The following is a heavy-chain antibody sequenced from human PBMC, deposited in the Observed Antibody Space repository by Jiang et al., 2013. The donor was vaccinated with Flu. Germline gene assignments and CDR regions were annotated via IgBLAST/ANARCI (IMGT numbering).Heavy chain of an antibody. CDR2: IYYSGST. CDR3: ARASRPYYDILTGYYRPIFFFDY. V-gene: IGHV4-59*01. CDR1: GGSISSYY. J-gene: IGHJ4*02. Sequence: PGLVKPSETLSLTCTVSGGSISSYYWSWIRQPPGKGLEWIGYIYYSGSTNYNPSLKSRVTISVDTSKNQFSLKLSSVTAADTAVYYCARASRPYYDILTGYYRPIFFFDYWGQGTLVTVSS. D-gene: IGHD3-9*01.